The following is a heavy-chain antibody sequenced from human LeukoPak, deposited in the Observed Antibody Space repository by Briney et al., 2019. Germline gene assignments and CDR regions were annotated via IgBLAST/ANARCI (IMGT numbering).Heavy chain of an antibody. CDR3: ARDPRRRYCSGGSCNHFDY. CDR2: IWYDGSNK. Sequence: GRSLRLSCAASGFTFSSYGMHWVRQAPGKGLGWVAVIWYDGSNKYYADSVKGRFTISRDNSKNTLYLQMNSLRAEDTAVYYCARDPRRRYCSGGSCNHFDYWGQGTLVTVSS. CDR1: GFTFSSYG. V-gene: IGHV3-33*01. J-gene: IGHJ4*02. D-gene: IGHD2-15*01.